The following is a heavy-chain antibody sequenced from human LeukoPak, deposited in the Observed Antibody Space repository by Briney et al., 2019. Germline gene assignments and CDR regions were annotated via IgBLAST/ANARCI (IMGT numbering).Heavy chain of an antibody. CDR2: IQYDGSNK. J-gene: IGHJ4*02. CDR3: AKAPVTSCRGVYCYPFDY. V-gene: IGHV3-30*02. Sequence: GGSLRLSCAASGLSFSSYGMHWVRQAPGKGLEGVAFIQYDGSNKFYADSVRGRFTISRDNSKKTLYLQMNSLRAEDAAVYYCAKAPVTSCRGVYCYPFDYWGQGTLVTVSS. CDR1: GLSFSSYG. D-gene: IGHD2-21*01.